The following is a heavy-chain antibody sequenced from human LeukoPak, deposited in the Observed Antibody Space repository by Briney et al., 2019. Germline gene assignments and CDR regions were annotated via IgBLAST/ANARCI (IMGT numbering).Heavy chain of an antibody. J-gene: IGHJ2*01. CDR2: INTDGSST. CDR3: ANARGTSSSYFDL. D-gene: IGHD6-6*01. V-gene: IGHV3-74*01. CDR1: GFTFSNYW. Sequence: PGGSLTLSCAASGFTFSNYWMYWVRQAPGKGLVWVSYINTDGSSTNYADSVKGRFTISRDNAKNTLYLQMNSLRAEDTALYYCANARGTSSSYFDLWDRGTLVTVSS.